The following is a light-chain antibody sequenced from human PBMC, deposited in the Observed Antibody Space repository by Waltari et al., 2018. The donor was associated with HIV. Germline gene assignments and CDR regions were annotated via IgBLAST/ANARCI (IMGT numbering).Light chain of an antibody. CDR2: GVS. Sequence: QLTQSPSSLSASLGDKVTITCRASQNIKTLLNWYQMRPGKAPRLLIYGVSGLPAGVPSRFAGGGSGSDFTLTINNLQPEDVASYFCQQTYSVSITFGPGTRVEI. J-gene: IGKJ5*01. CDR1: QNIKTL. CDR3: QQTYSVSIT. V-gene: IGKV1-39*01.